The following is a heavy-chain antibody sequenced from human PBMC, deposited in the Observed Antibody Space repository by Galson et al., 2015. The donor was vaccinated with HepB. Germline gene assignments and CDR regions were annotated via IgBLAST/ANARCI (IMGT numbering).Heavy chain of an antibody. CDR3: ARAGGTVTSGPFLIYYYYYMDV. J-gene: IGHJ6*03. CDR1: GFTFSSYG. CDR2: IWNDGSNK. D-gene: IGHD4-11*01. Sequence: SLRLSCAASGFTFSSYGMHWVRQAPGQGLEWVAVIWNDGSNKYYADSVKGRFTISRDNSKNTLYLKMNSLRAEDTAVYYCARAGGTVTSGPFLIYYYYYMDVWGKGTTVTVSS. V-gene: IGHV3-33*01.